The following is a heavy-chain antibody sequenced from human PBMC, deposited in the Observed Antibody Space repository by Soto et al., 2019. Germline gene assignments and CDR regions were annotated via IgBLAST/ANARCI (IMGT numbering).Heavy chain of an antibody. Sequence: ASVEVSCKXSGGTFSSYAISWVRQAPGQGLEWMGGIIPIFGTANYAQKFQGRVTITADESTSTAYMELSSLRSEDTAVYYCARRRSPYCTNGVCASGGAFDIWGQGTMVTVSS. J-gene: IGHJ3*02. CDR1: GGTFSSYA. CDR3: ARRRSPYCTNGVCASGGAFDI. D-gene: IGHD2-8*01. V-gene: IGHV1-69*13. CDR2: IIPIFGTA.